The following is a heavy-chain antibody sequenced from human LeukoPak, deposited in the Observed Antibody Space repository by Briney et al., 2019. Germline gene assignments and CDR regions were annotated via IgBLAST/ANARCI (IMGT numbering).Heavy chain of an antibody. CDR3: AKDIVGATPYFDY. Sequence: GGSLRLSCAASGFTFSSYWMSWVRQAPGKGLEWVANIKQDGSEKYYVDSVKGRFTISRDNSKNTLYLQMNSLRAEDTAVYYCAKDIVGATPYFDYWGQGTLVTVSS. D-gene: IGHD1-26*01. CDR2: IKQDGSEK. J-gene: IGHJ4*02. CDR1: GFTFSSYW. V-gene: IGHV3-7*03.